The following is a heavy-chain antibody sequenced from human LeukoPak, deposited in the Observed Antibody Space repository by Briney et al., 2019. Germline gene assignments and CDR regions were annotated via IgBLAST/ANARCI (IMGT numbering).Heavy chain of an antibody. V-gene: IGHV3-48*01. J-gene: IGHJ4*02. CDR3: ARDLRYCSSTSCPHLV. CDR2: ISSSSSTI. D-gene: IGHD2-2*01. CDR1: GFTFSSHS. Sequence: GGSLRLSCAASGFTFSSHSMNWVRQAPGKGLEWVSYISSSSSTIYYADSVKGRFTISRDNVKNSLYLQMNSLRAEDTAVYYCARDLRYCSSTSCPHLVWGQGTLVTVSS.